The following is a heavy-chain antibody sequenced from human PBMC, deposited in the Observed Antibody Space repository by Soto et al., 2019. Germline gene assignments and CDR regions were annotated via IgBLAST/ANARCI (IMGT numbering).Heavy chain of an antibody. D-gene: IGHD2-2*02. CDR2: IDPSDSYT. CDR3: ARQAVVVPAAIRYYYYGMDV. Sequence: GESLKISCKGSGYSFTSYWISWVRQMPGKGLEWMGRIDPSDSYTNYSPSFQGHVTISADKSISTAYLQWSSLKASDTATYYCARQAVVVPAAIRYYYYGMDVWGQGTTVTVSS. CDR1: GYSFTSYW. V-gene: IGHV5-10-1*01. J-gene: IGHJ6*02.